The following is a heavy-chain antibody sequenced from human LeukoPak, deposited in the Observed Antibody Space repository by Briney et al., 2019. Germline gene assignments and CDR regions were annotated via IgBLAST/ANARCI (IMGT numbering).Heavy chain of an antibody. D-gene: IGHD2-15*01. J-gene: IGHJ5*02. Sequence: GGSLRLSFAASGFTFSDYYMTWVRQAPGKGLEWFSYISTSGSTIYDADSVKGRFTISRDNAKNSLYLQMNSLRVEDTAMYYCARQHRYCSGGTCYPRVGWFDPWGQGTLVTVSS. V-gene: IGHV3-11*01. CDR3: ARQHRYCSGGTCYPRVGWFDP. CDR1: GFTFSDYY. CDR2: ISTSGSTI.